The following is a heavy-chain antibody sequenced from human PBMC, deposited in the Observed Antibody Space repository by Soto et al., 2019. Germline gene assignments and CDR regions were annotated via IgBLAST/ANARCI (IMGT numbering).Heavy chain of an antibody. J-gene: IGHJ4*02. CDR2: ISGSGGST. CDR3: AKAPLRTTTGDLYYFDY. CDR1: GFTFSSYA. V-gene: IGHV3-23*01. Sequence: GGSLRLSSAACGFTFSSYAMSGVRQAPGKGLEWVSAISGSGGSTYYADSVKGRFTISRDNSKNTLYLQMNSLRAEDTAVYYCAKAPLRTTTGDLYYFDYWGQGTLVTVSS. D-gene: IGHD3-16*01.